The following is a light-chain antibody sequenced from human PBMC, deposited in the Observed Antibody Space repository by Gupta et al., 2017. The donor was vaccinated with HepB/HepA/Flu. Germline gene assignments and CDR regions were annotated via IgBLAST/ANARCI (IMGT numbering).Light chain of an antibody. J-gene: IGKJ1*01. V-gene: IGKV4-1*01. CDR1: QSVLYNSNGKNY. Sequence: DIVMTQSPDSLAVSLGERATINCRSSQSVLYNSNGKNYLAWYQQKPGQPPRLLISWASTRESGVHDRFDGSGSGTDFTLTSSSLMAEDVDVYDCQQYFTPPRPFGQGPKVEIK. CDR3: QQYFTPPRP. CDR2: WAS.